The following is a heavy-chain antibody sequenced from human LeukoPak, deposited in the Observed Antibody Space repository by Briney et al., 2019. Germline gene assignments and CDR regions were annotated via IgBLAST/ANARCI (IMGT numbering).Heavy chain of an antibody. D-gene: IGHD3-22*01. CDR1: GYSISSGYY. CDR2: IYHSGST. V-gene: IGHV4-38-2*02. J-gene: IGHJ4*02. Sequence: SETLSLTCTVSGYSISSGYYWGWIRQPPGKGLEWIGSIYHSGSTYYNPSLKSRVTISVDTSKNQFSLKLSSVTAADTAVYYCARTRAITMIVVVAFDYWGQGTLVTVSS. CDR3: ARTRAITMIVVVAFDY.